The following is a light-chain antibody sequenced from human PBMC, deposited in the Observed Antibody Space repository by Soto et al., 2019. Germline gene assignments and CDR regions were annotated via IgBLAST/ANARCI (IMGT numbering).Light chain of an antibody. CDR3: YSYVVSSTLV. CDR1: SSDVGKYNL. J-gene: IGLJ2*01. Sequence: QSALTQPASVSGSPGQSITISCTGTSSDVGKYNLVSWYQQHPGKAPKLMIYEDNKRPSGVSDRFSGSKSGNTASLTISGLQAEDEADYYCYSYVVSSTLVLGGGTKVTVL. V-gene: IGLV2-23*01. CDR2: EDN.